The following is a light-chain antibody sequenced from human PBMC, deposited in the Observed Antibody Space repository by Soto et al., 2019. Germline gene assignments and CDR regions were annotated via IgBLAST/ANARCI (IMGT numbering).Light chain of an antibody. Sequence: DIQMTQSPSSLSASVGDRVTITCQASQDITNDLNWYQQKPGKAPKVLIYEASNLETGVPSMFSGSGSGTDFTFTISSLQPEDIATYFCQQYDNVPLTFGGGTKVEIK. CDR3: QQYDNVPLT. V-gene: IGKV1-33*01. CDR2: EAS. J-gene: IGKJ4*01. CDR1: QDITND.